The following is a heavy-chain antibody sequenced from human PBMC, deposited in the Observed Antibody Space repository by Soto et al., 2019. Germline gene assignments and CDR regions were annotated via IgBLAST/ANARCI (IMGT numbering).Heavy chain of an antibody. CDR2: ISGGTSST. CDR1: GFTFSRYA. V-gene: IGHV3-23*01. Sequence: EVQLLESGGGLVQPGGSLRLSCAASGFTFSRYAINWVRQAPGKGLEWVSSISGGTSSTYYADSVTGRFTISRDNSKNTLYLQMNSLRAEDTAVYYCAKDRQWEPGPFNSWGQGTLVTVSS. CDR3: AKDRQWEPGPFNS. J-gene: IGHJ4*02. D-gene: IGHD1-26*01.